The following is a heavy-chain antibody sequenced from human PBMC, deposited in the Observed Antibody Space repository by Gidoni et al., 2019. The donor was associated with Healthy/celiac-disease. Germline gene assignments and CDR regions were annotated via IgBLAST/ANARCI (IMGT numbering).Heavy chain of an antibody. CDR3: ARGMDYGGNNFDY. CDR2: ISSSSSTI. J-gene: IGHJ4*02. V-gene: IGHV3-48*01. Sequence: EVQLVESGGGLVQPGGSLRLSCAASGFTFSSYSMNWVRQAPGKGLEWVSYISSSSSTIYYADSVKGRFTISRDNAKNSLYLQMNSLGAEDTAVYYCARGMDYGGNNFDYWGQGTLVTVSS. D-gene: IGHD4-17*01. CDR1: GFTFSSYS.